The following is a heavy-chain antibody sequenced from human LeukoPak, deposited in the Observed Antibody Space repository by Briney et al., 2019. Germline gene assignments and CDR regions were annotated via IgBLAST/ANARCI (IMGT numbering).Heavy chain of an antibody. J-gene: IGHJ3*02. CDR1: GFTFSSYS. D-gene: IGHD5-18*01. Sequence: GGSLRLSCAASGFTFSSYSMNWVRQASGKGLEWVSYISGSSSTIYYADSVRGRFTISRDSAKNSLYLQMNSLRDEDTAVYYCARRYSYGYDAFDIWGQGTMVTVSS. CDR3: ARRYSYGYDAFDI. CDR2: ISGSSSTI. V-gene: IGHV3-48*02.